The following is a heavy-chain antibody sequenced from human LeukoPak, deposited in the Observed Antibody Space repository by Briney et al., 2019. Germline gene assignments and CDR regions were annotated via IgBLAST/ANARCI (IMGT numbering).Heavy chain of an antibody. D-gene: IGHD3-22*01. CDR1: GDSVSSGNYY. V-gene: IGHV4-61*01. Sequence: PSETLSLTCTVSGDSVSSGNYYLSWIRQPPGKGLDWITYMSPSGTTKYNPSLKSRVTTSVDTSRTQFSLRLSSVTAADTAVYYCARGQDDRSGTFDYWGQGTLVTVSS. J-gene: IGHJ4*02. CDR2: MSPSGTT. CDR3: ARGQDDRSGTFDY.